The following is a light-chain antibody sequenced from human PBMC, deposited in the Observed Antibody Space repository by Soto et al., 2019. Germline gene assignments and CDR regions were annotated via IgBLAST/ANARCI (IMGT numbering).Light chain of an antibody. CDR3: QSYDSSLSAYV. Sequence: QSVLTQPPSVSGAPGQRVIISCTGSSSNIGAGYDVHWYQQLPGTAPKHLMYGKNNRPSGVPDRFSGSKSGTSASLAITGIQAEDEADYYCQSYDSSLSAYVFGTGTKLTVL. J-gene: IGLJ1*01. CDR2: GKN. CDR1: SSNIGAGYD. V-gene: IGLV1-40*01.